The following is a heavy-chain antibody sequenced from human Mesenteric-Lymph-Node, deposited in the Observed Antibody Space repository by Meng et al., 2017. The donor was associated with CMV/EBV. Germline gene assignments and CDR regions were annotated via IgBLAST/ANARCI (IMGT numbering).Heavy chain of an antibody. CDR2: IYYSGSP. J-gene: IGHJ5*02. D-gene: IGHD2-2*01. Sequence: SVSSDTYYWSWIRQPPGKELECIGYIYYSGSPNYNPSLKSRVTISVDTSKNQFSLKLSSVTAADTAVYYCARVSVYCSSTNCFNWFDPWGQGTLVTVSS. CDR1: SVSSDTYY. V-gene: IGHV4-61*01. CDR3: ARVSVYCSSTNCFNWFDP.